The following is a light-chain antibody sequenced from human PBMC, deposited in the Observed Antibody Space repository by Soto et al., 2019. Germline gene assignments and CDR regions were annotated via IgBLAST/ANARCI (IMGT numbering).Light chain of an antibody. CDR1: QNVSSN. CDR3: QQYNNWPRT. V-gene: IGKV3-15*01. J-gene: IGKJ1*01. Sequence: EVVMTQSPATLSVSPGERATLSCRASQNVSSNLAWFHQKPGQAPRLLIYAASTRATGLPARFSGSASGSDFTLTISSQQSEDFAIYYCQQYNNWPRTFGQGTKVEIK. CDR2: AAS.